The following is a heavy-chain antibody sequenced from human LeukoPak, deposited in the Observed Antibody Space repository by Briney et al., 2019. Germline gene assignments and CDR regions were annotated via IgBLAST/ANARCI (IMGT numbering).Heavy chain of an antibody. V-gene: IGHV4-59*12. CDR1: GGSISSYY. Sequence: SETLSLTCTVSGGSISSYYWSWIRQPPGKGLEWIGYIYYSGSTNYNPSLKSRVTISVDTSKNQFSLKLSSVTAADTAVYYCARVDLRAAFFDYWGQGTLVTVSS. CDR2: IYYSGST. J-gene: IGHJ4*02. CDR3: ARVDLRAAFFDY. D-gene: IGHD2-15*01.